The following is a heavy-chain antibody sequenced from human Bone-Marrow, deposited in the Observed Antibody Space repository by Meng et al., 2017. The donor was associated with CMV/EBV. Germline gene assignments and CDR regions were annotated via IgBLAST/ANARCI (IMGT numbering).Heavy chain of an antibody. V-gene: IGHV3-21*01. J-gene: IGHJ4*02. Sequence: GESLKISCAASGFTFSSYSMNWVRQAPGKGLEWVSSISSSSSYIYYADSVKGRFTISRDNAKNSLYLQMNSLRAEDTAVYYCARDPAGDFDDWGQGTRVTGSS. D-gene: IGHD3-10*01. CDR2: ISSSSSYI. CDR3: ARDPAGDFDD. CDR1: GFTFSSYS.